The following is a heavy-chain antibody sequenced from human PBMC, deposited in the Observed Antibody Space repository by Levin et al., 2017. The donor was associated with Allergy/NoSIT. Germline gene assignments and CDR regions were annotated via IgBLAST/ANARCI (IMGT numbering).Heavy chain of an antibody. V-gene: IGHV4-31*03. CDR3: ARLDSGGAFDI. CDR1: GGSISSGGYY. J-gene: IGHJ3*02. Sequence: SETLSLTCTVSGGSISSGGYYWSWIRQHPGKGLEWIGYIYYSGSTYYNPSLKSRVTISVDTSKNQFSLKLSSVTAADTAVYYCARLDSGGAFDIWGQGTMVTVSS. CDR2: IYYSGST. D-gene: IGHD5-18*01.